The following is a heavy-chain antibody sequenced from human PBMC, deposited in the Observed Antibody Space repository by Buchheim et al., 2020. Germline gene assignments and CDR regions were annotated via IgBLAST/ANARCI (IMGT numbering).Heavy chain of an antibody. Sequence: QVQLVQSGAEVKTPGASVKVSCKASGYTFTHYGITWVRQAPGQGLECMGWISVYNGNTYYAQKFQDRVTMTTDTSTSTTYMELSRLRSDDTAVYYCAREQLVRYFDYWGQGTL. V-gene: IGHV1-18*04. J-gene: IGHJ4*02. CDR1: GYTFTHYG. CDR2: ISVYNGNT. CDR3: AREQLVRYFDY. D-gene: IGHD6-13*01.